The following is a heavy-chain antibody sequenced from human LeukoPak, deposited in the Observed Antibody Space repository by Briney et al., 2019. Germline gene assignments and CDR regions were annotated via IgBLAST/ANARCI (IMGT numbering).Heavy chain of an antibody. V-gene: IGHV3-9*01. CDR2: ISWNSGSI. CDR3: AKAGYSSSWHVYYFDY. J-gene: IGHJ4*02. D-gene: IGHD6-13*01. Sequence: GGSLRLSCAASGFTFGDYAMHWVRQAPGKGLEWVSGISWNSGSIGYADSVKGRFTISRDNAKNSLYLQMNSLRAEDTALYYCAKAGYSSSWHVYYFDYWGQGTLVTVSS. CDR1: GFTFGDYA.